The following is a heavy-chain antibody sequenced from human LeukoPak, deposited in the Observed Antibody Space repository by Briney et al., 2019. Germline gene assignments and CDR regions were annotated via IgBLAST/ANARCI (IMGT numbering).Heavy chain of an antibody. J-gene: IGHJ4*02. CDR2: INHSGST. CDR3: ARETGYSSSRFDY. D-gene: IGHD6-13*01. Sequence: PSETLSLTCAVYGGSFSGYYWSWIRQPPGKGLEWIGEINHSGSTNYNPSLKSRVTISVDTSKNQFSLKPSSVTAADTAVYYCARETGYSSSRFDYWGQGTLVTASS. CDR1: GGSFSGYY. V-gene: IGHV4-34*01.